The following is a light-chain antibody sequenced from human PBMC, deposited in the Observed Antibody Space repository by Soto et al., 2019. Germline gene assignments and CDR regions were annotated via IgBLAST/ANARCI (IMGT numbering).Light chain of an antibody. J-gene: IGKJ5*01. V-gene: IGKV3-20*01. CDR1: QSVSSN. CDR3: QHYGSSPPSIT. CDR2: GAS. Sequence: EIVMTPSPATLSVSPGERATLSCRASQSVSSNLAWYQQKPGQAPRLLIYGASTRATGIPDRFSGSGSGTDFHLTISRLEPEDFAVYYCQHYGSSPPSITFGQGTRLEIK.